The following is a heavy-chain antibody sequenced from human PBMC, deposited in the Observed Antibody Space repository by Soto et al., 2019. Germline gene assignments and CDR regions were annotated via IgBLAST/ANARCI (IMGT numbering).Heavy chain of an antibody. CDR1: GFTFSSYA. CDR3: AKVIGRVHYYYGMDV. J-gene: IGHJ6*02. CDR2: ISGSGGST. V-gene: IGHV3-23*01. Sequence: EVQLLESGGGSVQPGGSLRLSCAASGFTFSSYAMSWVRQAPGKGLEWVSAISGSGGSTYYADSVKGRFTISRDNSKNTLYLQMNSLRAEDTAVYYCAKVIGRVHYYYGMDVWGQGTTVTVSS. D-gene: IGHD2-15*01.